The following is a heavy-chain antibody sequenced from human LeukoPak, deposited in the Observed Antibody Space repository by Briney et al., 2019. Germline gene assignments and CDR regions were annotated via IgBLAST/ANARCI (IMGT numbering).Heavy chain of an antibody. CDR3: AINKWPQGEWFDY. J-gene: IGHJ4*02. Sequence: PGGSLRLSCAASGFTFSSYAMSWVRQAPGKGLEWVAGISGSGGSTYYADSVKGRFTISRDNAKNSLYLQMNSLRAEDTAVYYCAINKWPQGEWFDYWGQGTLVTVSS. CDR1: GFTFSSYA. D-gene: IGHD5-12*01. V-gene: IGHV3-23*01. CDR2: ISGSGGST.